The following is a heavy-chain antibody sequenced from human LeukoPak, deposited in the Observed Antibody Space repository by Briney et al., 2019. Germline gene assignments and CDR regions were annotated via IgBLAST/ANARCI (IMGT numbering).Heavy chain of an antibody. D-gene: IGHD3-10*02. CDR3: AELGITMIGGV. V-gene: IGHV3-21*01. J-gene: IGHJ6*04. CDR1: GFTFSSYW. CDR2: ISTSSSYI. Sequence: PGGSLRLSCAASGFTFSSYWMHWVRQAPGKGLVWVSFISTSSSYIYYADSVKGRFTISRDNAKNSLYLQMNSLRAEDTAVYYCAELGITMIGGVWGKGTTVTISS.